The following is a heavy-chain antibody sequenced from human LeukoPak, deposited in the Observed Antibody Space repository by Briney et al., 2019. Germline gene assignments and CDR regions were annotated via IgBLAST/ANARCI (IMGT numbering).Heavy chain of an antibody. J-gene: IGHJ4*02. CDR3: ARGRRLRLGELFFY. CDR1: GYTFTSCD. D-gene: IGHD3-16*01. V-gene: IGHV1-8*01. CDR2: MNPNSGNT. Sequence: ASVKVSCKASGYTFTSCDINWVRQATGQGLEWMGWMNPNSGNTGYAQKFQGRVTMTRNTSISTAYMELSSLRSEDRAVYYCARGRRLRLGELFFYWGQGTLVTVSS.